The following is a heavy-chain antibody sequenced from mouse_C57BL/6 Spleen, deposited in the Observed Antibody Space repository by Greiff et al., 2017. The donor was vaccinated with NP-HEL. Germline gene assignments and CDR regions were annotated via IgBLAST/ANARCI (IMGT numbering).Heavy chain of an antibody. CDR1: GFNIKDYY. CDR2: IDPEDGDT. CDR3: TTLFITTVVAPYYFDY. V-gene: IGHV14-1*01. D-gene: IGHD1-1*01. J-gene: IGHJ2*01. Sequence: VHVKQSGAELVRPGASVKLSCTASGFNIKDYYMHWVKQRPEQGLEWIGRIDPEDGDTEYAPKFQGKATMTADTSSNTAYLQLSSLTSEDTAVYYCTTLFITTVVAPYYFDYWGQGTTLTVSS.